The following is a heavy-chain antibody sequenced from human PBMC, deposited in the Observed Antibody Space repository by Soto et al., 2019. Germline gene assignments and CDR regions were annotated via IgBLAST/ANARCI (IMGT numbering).Heavy chain of an antibody. CDR2: IYYSGST. J-gene: IGHJ4*02. CDR3: ARHEVGDYFWESDY. V-gene: IGHV4-59*08. CDR1: GGSISSYY. Sequence: SETLSLTCTVSGGSISSYYWSWIRQHPGKGLEWIGYIYYSGSTNYDPSLKSRVTISVDTSKNQFSLKLSSVTAADTAVYYCARHEVGDYFWESDYWGQGTLVTVSS. D-gene: IGHD4-17*01.